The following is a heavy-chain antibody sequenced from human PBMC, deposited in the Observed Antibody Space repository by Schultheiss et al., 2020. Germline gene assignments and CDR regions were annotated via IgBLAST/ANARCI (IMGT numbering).Heavy chain of an antibody. V-gene: IGHV1-18*01. CDR3: ARDPRRIYGSGWPPSYYFDY. Sequence: ASVKVSCKASGYTFTSYGISWVRQAPGQGLEWMGWISAYNGNTNYAQKLQGRVTMTTDTSTSTAYMELRSLRSDDTAVYYCARDPRRIYGSGWPPSYYFDYWGQGTLVTVSS. J-gene: IGHJ4*02. CDR2: ISAYNGNT. CDR1: GYTFTSYG. D-gene: IGHD6-19*01.